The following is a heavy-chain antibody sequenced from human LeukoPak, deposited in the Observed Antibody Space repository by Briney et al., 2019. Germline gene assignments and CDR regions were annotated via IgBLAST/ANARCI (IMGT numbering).Heavy chain of an antibody. D-gene: IGHD7-27*01. CDR1: GFTFSSYW. J-gene: IGHJ3*02. CDR3: ACSWGNDAFDI. V-gene: IGHV3-74*01. Sequence: PGGSLTLSCAASGFTFSSYWMHWVRQAPGKGLVWVSRINSDGSSTSYADSVKGRFTISRDNAKNTLYLQMISLRAEDTAVYYCACSWGNDAFDIWGQGTMVTVSS. CDR2: INSDGSST.